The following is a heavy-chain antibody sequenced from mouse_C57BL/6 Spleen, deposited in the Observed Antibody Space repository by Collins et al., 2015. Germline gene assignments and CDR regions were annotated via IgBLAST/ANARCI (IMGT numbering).Heavy chain of an antibody. D-gene: IGHD1-1*01. V-gene: IGHV1-39*01. Sequence: MNWVKQSNGKSLEWIGVINPNYGTTSYNQKFKGKATLTVDQSSSTAYMQLNSLTSEDSAIYFCAIYYYGSRRRYFDVWGTGTTVTVSS. J-gene: IGHJ1*03. CDR2: INPNYGTT. CDR3: AIYYYGSRRRYFDV.